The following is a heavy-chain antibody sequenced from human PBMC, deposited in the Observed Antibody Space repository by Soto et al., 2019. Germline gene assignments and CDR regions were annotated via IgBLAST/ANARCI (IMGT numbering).Heavy chain of an antibody. CDR1: GGSISSGVYS. V-gene: IGHV4-30-2*01. CDR3: ARGIAARPQWFDP. CDR2: IYHSGST. J-gene: IGHJ5*02. D-gene: IGHD6-6*01. Sequence: SETLSLTCAVSGGSISSGVYSWIWIRQPPGKGLEWIGYIYHSGSTYYNPSLKSRVTISVDRSKNQFSLKLSSVTAADTAVYYCARGIAARPQWFDPWGQGTLVTVSS.